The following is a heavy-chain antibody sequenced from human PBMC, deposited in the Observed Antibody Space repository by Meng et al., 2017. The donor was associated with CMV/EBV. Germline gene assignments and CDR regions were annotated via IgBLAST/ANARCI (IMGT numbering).Heavy chain of an antibody. J-gene: IGHJ4*02. D-gene: IGHD5-18*01. CDR1: GFPFSSYG. CDR3: AKGAGLRGYFDY. CDR2: IRYDGSNK. V-gene: IGHV3-30*02. Sequence: QVELVECGWGVVQPGGSLSLSCAASGFPFSSYGMNWVRQAPGKGLEWVAFIRYDGSNKYYADSVKGRFTISRDNSKNTLYLQMNSLRAEDTAVYYCAKGAGLRGYFDYWGQGTLVTVSS.